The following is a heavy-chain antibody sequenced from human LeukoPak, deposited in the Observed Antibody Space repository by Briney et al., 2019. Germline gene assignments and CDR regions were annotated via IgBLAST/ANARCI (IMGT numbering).Heavy chain of an antibody. J-gene: IGHJ3*02. CDR2: VYTSGST. Sequence: SETLSLTCTVSGGSISSYYWSWIRQPAGKGLEWIGRVYTSGSTHYNPSLKSRVTMSVDTSKNQFSLKLSSVTAADTAVYYCARLITGTTTAFDIWGQGTMVTVSS. CDR3: ARLITGTTTAFDI. CDR1: GGSISSYY. D-gene: IGHD1-7*01. V-gene: IGHV4-4*07.